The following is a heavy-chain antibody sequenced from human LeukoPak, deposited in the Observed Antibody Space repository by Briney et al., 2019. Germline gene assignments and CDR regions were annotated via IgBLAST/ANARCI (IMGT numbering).Heavy chain of an antibody. CDR3: AREDDGDGYWYFDL. J-gene: IGHJ2*01. V-gene: IGHV4-59*01. CDR2: IYYSGST. CDR1: GGSISSYY. Sequence: PSETLSLACTVSGGSISSYYWSWIRQPPGKGLEWIGYIYYSGSTNYNPSLKSRVTISVDTSKNQFSLKLSSVTAADTAVYYCAREDDGDGYWYFDLWGRGTLVTVSS. D-gene: IGHD4-17*01.